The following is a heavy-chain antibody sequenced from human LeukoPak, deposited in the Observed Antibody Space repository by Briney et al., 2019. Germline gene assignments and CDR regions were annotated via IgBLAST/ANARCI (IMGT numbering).Heavy chain of an antibody. V-gene: IGHV3-9*01. CDR2: ISWNSGSI. D-gene: IGHD1-26*01. CDR3: AKGYGIVGATIDY. J-gene: IGHJ4*02. CDR1: GFTFDDYA. Sequence: PGRSLRLSCAASGFTFDDYAMQWVRQAPGKGLEWVSGISWNSGSIDYADSVKGRFTISRDKAKNSLYLQMNSLRAEDTALYYCAKGYGIVGATIDYWGQGTLVTVSS.